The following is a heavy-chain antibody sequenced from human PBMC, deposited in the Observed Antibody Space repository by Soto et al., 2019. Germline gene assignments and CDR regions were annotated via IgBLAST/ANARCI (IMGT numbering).Heavy chain of an antibody. CDR2: ISYDGNNK. Sequence: RLSCAASEFIFSTDDMHWVRQAPAKGLEWVASISYDGNNKYYGDSVKGRFTISRDNSKNTVFLQMNSLGPEDTAVYYCAKSRVVVTAALFDYWGRGTLVTVSS. J-gene: IGHJ4*02. CDR3: AKSRVVVTAALFDY. D-gene: IGHD2-21*02. V-gene: IGHV3-30*18. CDR1: EFIFSTDD.